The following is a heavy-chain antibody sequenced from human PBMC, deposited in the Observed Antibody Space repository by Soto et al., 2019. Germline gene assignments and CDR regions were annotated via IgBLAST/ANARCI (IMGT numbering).Heavy chain of an antibody. CDR2: FYHGGST. D-gene: IGHD2-15*01. CDR1: GYSITSDYY. CDR3: AMAEVDGKVAEYFQS. J-gene: IGHJ1*01. V-gene: IGHV4-38-2*01. Sequence: SETLSLTCAVSGYSITSDYYWGWIRQPPGKGLEWLGSFYHGGSTYYHPSLKSRITISLDTSKNQFSLNLRSLTAADTAFYYCAMAEVDGKVAEYFQSWGQGTLVTVSS.